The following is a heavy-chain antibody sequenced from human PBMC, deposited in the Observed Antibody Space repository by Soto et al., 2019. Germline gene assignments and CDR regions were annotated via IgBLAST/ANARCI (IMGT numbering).Heavy chain of an antibody. CDR1: GGSFSGYY. V-gene: IGHV4-34*01. Sequence: SETLSLTCAVYGGSFSGYYWSWIRQPPGKGLEWIGEINHSGSTNYNPPLKSRVTISVDTSKNQFSLKLSSVTAADTAVYYCARGRLVDAFDIWGQGTMVTVSS. CDR3: ARGRLVDAFDI. J-gene: IGHJ3*02. CDR2: INHSGST.